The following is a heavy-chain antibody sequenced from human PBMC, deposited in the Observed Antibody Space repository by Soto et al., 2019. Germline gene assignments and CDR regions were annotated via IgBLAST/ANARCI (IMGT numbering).Heavy chain of an antibody. CDR2: VSASGGST. V-gene: IGHV3-23*01. Sequence: EVQLLESGGGLVQPGGSLRLSCAASGFTFSSYAMSWVRQAPGRGLEWVSSVSASGGSTYYADSVKGRFAISRDNSKNTLYLQMSGLRAEDTAVYYCARDKGSGINDAFDSWGQGTIVTVSS. CDR3: ARDKGSGINDAFDS. D-gene: IGHD3-10*01. J-gene: IGHJ3*02. CDR1: GFTFSSYA.